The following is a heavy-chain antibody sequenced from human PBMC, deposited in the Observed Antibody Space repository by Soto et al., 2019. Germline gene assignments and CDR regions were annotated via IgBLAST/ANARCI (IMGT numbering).Heavy chain of an antibody. Sequence: QVQLVQSGAEVKKPGASVKVSCKASGYTFTSYDINWVRQATGQGLEWMGWMNPNSGNTGYAQKFQGRVTMTRNTSISTAYMELSNLRSEDTAVYYCARGSIVPAAMLGYYYYGMDVWGQGTTVTVSS. CDR1: GYTFTSYD. CDR3: ARGSIVPAAMLGYYYYGMDV. V-gene: IGHV1-8*01. D-gene: IGHD2-2*01. J-gene: IGHJ6*02. CDR2: MNPNSGNT.